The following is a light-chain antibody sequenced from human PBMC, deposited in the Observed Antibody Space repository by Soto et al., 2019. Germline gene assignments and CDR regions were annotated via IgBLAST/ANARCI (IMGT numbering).Light chain of an antibody. CDR3: QQYYSYLPT. CDR2: AAS. Sequence: TRMTQSPSSLSASKGDRVTMTCRASQGISSYLAWYQQQPGKAPKLLIYAASTLQSGVPSRFSGSGSGTDFTLTISCLQSEDFATYYCQQYYSYLPTFGHGGKV. J-gene: IGKJ1*01. CDR1: QGISSY. V-gene: IGKV1-8*01.